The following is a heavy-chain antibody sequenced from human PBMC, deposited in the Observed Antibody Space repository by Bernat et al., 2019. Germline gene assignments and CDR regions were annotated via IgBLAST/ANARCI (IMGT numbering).Heavy chain of an antibody. J-gene: IGHJ6*02. CDR1: GGSFSGYY. CDR3: ARAKGSSWGYYYYYYGMDV. Sequence: QVQLQQWGAGLLKPSETLSLTCAVYGGSFSGYYWSWIRQPPGKGLEWIGEINHSGSTNYNPSLKSRVTISVDTSKNQFSLKLSSVTAADTAVYYCARAKGSSWGYYYYYYGMDVWGQGTTVTVSS. D-gene: IGHD6-13*01. CDR2: INHSGST. V-gene: IGHV4-34*01.